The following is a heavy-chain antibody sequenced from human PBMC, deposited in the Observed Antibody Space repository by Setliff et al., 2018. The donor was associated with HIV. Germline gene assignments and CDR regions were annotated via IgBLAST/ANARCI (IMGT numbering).Heavy chain of an antibody. CDR2: IHTTGST. V-gene: IGHV4-61*09. D-gene: IGHD3-16*01. J-gene: IGHJ5*02. CDR3: AKRTFGSGRLDP. Sequence: PSETLSLTCSVSGDSISSGSYYWSRIRLPAGKGLEWIGQIHTTGSTNYNPSLKSRVTISMNTSKNQFSLNLNSVTATDTAVYYCAKRTFGSGRLDPWGQGTLVTVSS. CDR1: GDSISSGSYY.